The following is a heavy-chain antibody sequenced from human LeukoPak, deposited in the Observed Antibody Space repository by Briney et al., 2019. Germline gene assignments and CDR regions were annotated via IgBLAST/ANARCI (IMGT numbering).Heavy chain of an antibody. CDR3: AKDGEYYFDY. CDR1: GFTFSSFA. J-gene: IGHJ4*02. V-gene: IGHV3-30*04. CDR2: ISYDGSNK. D-gene: IGHD2/OR15-2a*01. Sequence: GGSLRLSCAASGFTFSSFAMHWLRQAPGKGLEWVAVISYDGSNKYYADSVKGRFTISRDNSKNTLYLQMNSLRAEDTAVYYCAKDGEYYFDYWGQGTLVTVSS.